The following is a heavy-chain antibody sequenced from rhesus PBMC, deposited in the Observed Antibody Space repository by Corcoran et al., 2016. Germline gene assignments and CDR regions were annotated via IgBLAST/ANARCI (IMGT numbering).Heavy chain of an antibody. Sequence: DVQLVESGGGLVEPGGSLRLSCVASGFTFSSYEMHWVRQDQGKGLEWVSVISESGGAIYYADSEKGRFTISRDNAKNSLFLQMNSLRAEDTAVYYCTRSAAASFYGLDSWGQGVVVTVSS. CDR2: ISESGGAI. CDR3: TRSAAASFYGLDS. CDR1: GFTFSSYE. D-gene: IGHD6-25*01. V-gene: IGHV3-100*02. J-gene: IGHJ6*01.